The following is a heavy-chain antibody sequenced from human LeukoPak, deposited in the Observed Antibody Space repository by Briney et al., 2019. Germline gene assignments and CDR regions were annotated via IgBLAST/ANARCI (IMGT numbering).Heavy chain of an antibody. D-gene: IGHD1-26*01. CDR1: GFTFGYYS. Sequence: GGSLRLSCATSGFTFGYYSINWVRQAPGKGLEWISSITTSSTYTFYADSVKGRFTISRDNARNSLYLQMNSLRVEDTAVYYCARERWELHDAFDIWGQGTMVTVSS. CDR3: ARERWELHDAFDI. CDR2: ITTSSTYT. J-gene: IGHJ3*02. V-gene: IGHV3-21*01.